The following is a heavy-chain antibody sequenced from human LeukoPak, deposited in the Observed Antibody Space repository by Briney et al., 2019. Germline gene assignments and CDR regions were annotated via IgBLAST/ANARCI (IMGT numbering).Heavy chain of an antibody. CDR1: GFTFSSYE. J-gene: IGHJ4*02. D-gene: IGHD3-9*01. V-gene: IGHV3-48*03. CDR3: ARMYYDILTGYYTGVFDY. CDR2: ISSSGSTI. Sequence: PGGSLRLSCVASGFTFSSYEINWVRQAPGKGLEWVSYISSSGSTIYYADSVKGRFTISRDNAKNSLYLQMNSLRAEDTAVYYCARMYYDILTGYYTGVFDYWGQGTLVTVSS.